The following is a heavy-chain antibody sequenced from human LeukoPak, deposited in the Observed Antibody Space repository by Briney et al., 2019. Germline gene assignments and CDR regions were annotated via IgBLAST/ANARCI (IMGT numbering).Heavy chain of an antibody. V-gene: IGHV5-51*01. D-gene: IGHD6-13*01. CDR1: GSIFTSYW. CDR2: IYPGDSDT. Sequence: GASLQISCKGSGSIFTSYWIGWVRPLPGKGLEWMGIIYPGDSDTRYSPSFQGQVTISADKSISTAYLQWSSLKASDTAMYYCARIAAPTGNGMDVWGQGTTVTVSS. CDR3: ARIAAPTGNGMDV. J-gene: IGHJ6*02.